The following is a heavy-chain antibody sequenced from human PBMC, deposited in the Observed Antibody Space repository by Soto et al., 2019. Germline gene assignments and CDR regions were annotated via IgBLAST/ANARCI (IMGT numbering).Heavy chain of an antibody. CDR3: AKIGDPTYGNWYFDL. CDR1: GFTFSSYA. Sequence: EVQLLESGGDLVQPGGSLRLSCAASGFTFSSYAMSWVRQDPRKGLGWVSTVDRSGSNTYYTDSVKGRFTISRDNSKNTRLLQMNSLTAEDTAVYYCAKIGDPTYGNWYFDLWGRCTLITVSS. V-gene: IGHV3-23*01. CDR2: VDRSGSNT. D-gene: IGHD3-10*01. J-gene: IGHJ2*01.